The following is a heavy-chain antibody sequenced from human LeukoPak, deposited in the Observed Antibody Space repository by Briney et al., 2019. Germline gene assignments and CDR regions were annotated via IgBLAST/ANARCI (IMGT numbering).Heavy chain of an antibody. CDR1: GDTFSSSA. Sequence: GASVKVSCKASGDTFSSSAISWVRQAPGQGLEWMGGIIPIFGTTDYAQKFRGRITITTDESTSTAYMEISSLRSEDSAVYYYARGKDTSAYRALDSWGQGTLVTVSS. V-gene: IGHV1-69*05. CDR2: IIPIFGTT. D-gene: IGHD3-22*01. J-gene: IGHJ4*02. CDR3: ARGKDTSAYRALDS.